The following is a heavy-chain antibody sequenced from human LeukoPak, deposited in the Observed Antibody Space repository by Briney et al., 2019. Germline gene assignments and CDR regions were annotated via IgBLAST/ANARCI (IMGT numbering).Heavy chain of an antibody. CDR1: GGTFSSYA. V-gene: IGHV1-69*13. CDR3: ARDGDPYDSSGNWFDP. CDR2: IIPIFGTA. J-gene: IGHJ5*02. Sequence: ASVKVSCKASGGTFSSYAISWVRQAPGQGLEWMGGIIPIFGTANYAQKFQGRVTITADESTSTAYMELSSLRSEDTAVYYCARDGDPYDSSGNWFDPWGQGTLVTVSS. D-gene: IGHD3-22*01.